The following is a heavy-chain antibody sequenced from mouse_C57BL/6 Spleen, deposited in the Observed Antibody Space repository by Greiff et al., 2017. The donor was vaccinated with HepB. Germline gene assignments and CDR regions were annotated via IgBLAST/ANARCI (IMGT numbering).Heavy chain of an antibody. V-gene: IGHV14-4*01. CDR2: IDPENGDT. Sequence: DVKLVESGAELVRPGASVKLSCTASGFNIKDDYMHGVKQRPEQGLEWIGWIDPENGDTEYASKFQGQATITADTSSNPAYLQLSSLTSEDTAVYYCTAYYYASFAYWGQGTLVTVSA. D-gene: IGHD1-1*01. J-gene: IGHJ3*01. CDR1: GFNIKDDY. CDR3: TAYYYASFAY.